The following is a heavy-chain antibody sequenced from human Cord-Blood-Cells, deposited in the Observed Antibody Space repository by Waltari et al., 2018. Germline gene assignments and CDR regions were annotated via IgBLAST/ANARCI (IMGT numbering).Heavy chain of an antibody. V-gene: IGHV4-59*01. CDR2: SYYSGST. CDR3: ARRRDFWSGYYAFDI. D-gene: IGHD3-3*01. J-gene: IGHJ3*02. CDR1: GGSISSYY. Sequence: QVQLQESGPGLVTPSETLSLTCTVSGGSISSYYWRWIRPPPGKGLEWIGYSYYSGSTNYNPSLKSRVTISVDTSKNQFSLKLSSVTAADTAVYYCARRRDFWSGYYAFDIWGQGTMVTVSS.